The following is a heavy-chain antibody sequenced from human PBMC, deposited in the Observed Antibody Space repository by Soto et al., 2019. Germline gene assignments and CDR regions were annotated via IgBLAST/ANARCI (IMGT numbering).Heavy chain of an antibody. CDR3: ARGGMTTVTDY. Sequence: VQLLESGGGLVQPGGSLRLSCVASGFTFSSYAMNWVRQAPGKGLEWIGEINHSGSTNYNPSLKSRVTISVDTSKNQFSLKLSSVTAADTAVYYCARGGMTTVTDYWGQGTLVTVSS. J-gene: IGHJ4*02. CDR1: GFTFSSYA. CDR2: INHSGST. V-gene: IGHV4-34*01. D-gene: IGHD4-4*01.